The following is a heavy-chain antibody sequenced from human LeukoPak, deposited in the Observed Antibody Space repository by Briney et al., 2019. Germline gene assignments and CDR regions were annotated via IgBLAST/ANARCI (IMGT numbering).Heavy chain of an antibody. CDR2: IYTSGST. CDR1: GGSISSGSYY. Sequence: PSQTLSLTCTVFGGSISSGSYYWSWIRQPAGKGLEWIGRIYTSGSTNYNPSLKSRVTISVDTSKNQFSLKLSSVTAADTAVYYCARDPQWGGYFDYWGQGTLVTVSS. J-gene: IGHJ4*02. V-gene: IGHV4-61*02. D-gene: IGHD3-16*01. CDR3: ARDPQWGGYFDY.